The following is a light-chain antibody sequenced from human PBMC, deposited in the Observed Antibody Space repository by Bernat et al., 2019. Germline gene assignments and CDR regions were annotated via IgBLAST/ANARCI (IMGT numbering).Light chain of an antibody. V-gene: IGLV2-8*01. J-gene: IGLJ2*01. CDR1: SSDVGGYNC. CDR3: NSYAGSNNVL. CDR2: EVT. Sequence: QSALTQPPSASGSPGQSVTISCTGTSSDVGGYNCVSWFQQYPGKAPKLIIYEVTRRPSGVPDRFSGSKSGSTASLTVSGLQPEDEADYYCNSYAGSNNVLFGGGTKLTVL.